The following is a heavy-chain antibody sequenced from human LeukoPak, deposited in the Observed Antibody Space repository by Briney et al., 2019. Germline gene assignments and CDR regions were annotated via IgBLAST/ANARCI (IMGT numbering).Heavy chain of an antibody. J-gene: IGHJ4*02. D-gene: IGHD3-16*01. CDR3: AREGWLRCFDY. V-gene: IGHV3-7*01. CDR2: IKQDGSEK. Sequence: GGSLRLSCAASGFTFSSYWMSWVRQAPGKGLEWVANIKQDGSEKYYVDSVKGRFTISRDNAKNTLYLQMNSLRAEDTAVYYCAREGWLRCFDYWGQGTLVTVSS. CDR1: GFTFSSYW.